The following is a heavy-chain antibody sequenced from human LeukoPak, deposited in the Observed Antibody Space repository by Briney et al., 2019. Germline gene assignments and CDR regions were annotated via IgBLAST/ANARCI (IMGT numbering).Heavy chain of an antibody. CDR3: ASPEVGY. V-gene: IGHV1-46*03. CDR1: GYTFTNSY. Sequence: ASVKVSCKASGYTFTNSYMHWVRQAPGQGLEWIGIINPSGGSTNYAQKFQGRVTMTRDTSTSTVYMELYSLRSEDTAVYYCASPEVGYWGQGTLVTVSS. J-gene: IGHJ4*02. CDR2: INPSGGST. D-gene: IGHD2-15*01.